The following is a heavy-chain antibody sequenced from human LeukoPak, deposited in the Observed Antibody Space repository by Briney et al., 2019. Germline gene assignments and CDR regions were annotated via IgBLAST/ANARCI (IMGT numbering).Heavy chain of an antibody. J-gene: IGHJ4*02. CDR3: ARLGDVLLWFGERGAATY. V-gene: IGHV1-2*02. D-gene: IGHD3-10*01. CDR2: INPNSGGT. CDR1: GYTFTGYY. Sequence: GASVKVSCKASGYTFTGYYMHWVRQAPGQGLEWMGWINPNSGGTNYAQEFQGRVTMTRDTSISTAYMELSRLRSDDTAVYYCARLGDVLLWFGERGAATYWGQGTLVTVSS.